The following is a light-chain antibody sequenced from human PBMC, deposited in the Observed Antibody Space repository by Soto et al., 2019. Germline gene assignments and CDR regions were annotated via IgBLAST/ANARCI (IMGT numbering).Light chain of an antibody. Sequence: SVGDRVTITCRASRSISSWLAWYQQKPGKAPKLLIYDASSLESGVPSRFSGSGSGTEFTLTISSLQPDDFATYYCQQYNSYSGTFGPGTKVDIK. CDR3: QQYNSYSGT. CDR1: RSISSW. J-gene: IGKJ3*01. CDR2: DAS. V-gene: IGKV1-5*01.